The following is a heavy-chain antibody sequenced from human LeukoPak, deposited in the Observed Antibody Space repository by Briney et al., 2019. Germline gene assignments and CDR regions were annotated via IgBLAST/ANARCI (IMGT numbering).Heavy chain of an antibody. CDR2: IYYSGGT. D-gene: IGHD6-6*01. J-gene: IGHJ5*02. CDR3: ARDQQLVRGFDP. CDR1: GYSISSGFY. V-gene: IGHV4-61*01. Sequence: PSETLSLTCAVSGYSISSGFYWGWIRQPPGKGLEWIGYIYYSGGTNYNPSLKSRVTISVDTSKNQFSLKLSSVTAADTAVYYCARDQQLVRGFDPWGQGTLVTVSS.